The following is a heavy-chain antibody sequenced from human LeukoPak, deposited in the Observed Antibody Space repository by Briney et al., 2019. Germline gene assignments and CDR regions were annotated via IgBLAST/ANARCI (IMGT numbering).Heavy chain of an antibody. CDR1: EFTFSSYA. CDR2: ISGSGGST. J-gene: IGHJ3*02. Sequence: QPGGSLRLSCAASEFTFSSYAMSWVRQAPGKGLEWVSGISGSGGSTYYADSVKGRFTISRDNSNNTLDLRMDSLRAEDTAVYFCAKGVYGGNFVDAFDIWGQGTMVTVSS. D-gene: IGHD4/OR15-4a*01. V-gene: IGHV3-23*01. CDR3: AKGVYGGNFVDAFDI.